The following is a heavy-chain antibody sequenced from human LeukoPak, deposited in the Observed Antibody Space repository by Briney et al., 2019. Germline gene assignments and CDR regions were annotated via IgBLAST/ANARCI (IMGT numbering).Heavy chain of an antibody. D-gene: IGHD4-23*01. CDR3: AKTAVTTMVGWFDP. Sequence: PGGSLRLSCTASGFTFSDYSMTWVRQAPGKGLEWVSSISDSGRYIYQADSLKGRFTISRENAKDLLYLQMSDLRDDDTAIYYCAKTAVTTMVGWFDPWGQGALVTVSS. J-gene: IGHJ5*02. CDR2: ISDSGRYI. V-gene: IGHV3-21*01. CDR1: GFTFSDYS.